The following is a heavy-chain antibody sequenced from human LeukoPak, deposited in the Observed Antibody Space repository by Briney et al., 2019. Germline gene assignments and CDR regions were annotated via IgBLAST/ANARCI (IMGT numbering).Heavy chain of an antibody. Sequence: GGSLRLSCTASGFTVSIIYMSWVRQAPGEGRECVSITYSDGSTDYADSVKGRFTISRDTSKNTLYLQMNSLRVEDTAVYYCARASGGYGGDAFDIWGQGTMVTVSS. V-gene: IGHV3-53*01. CDR1: GFTVSIIY. CDR2: TYSDGST. CDR3: ARASGGYGGDAFDI. D-gene: IGHD4-23*01. J-gene: IGHJ3*02.